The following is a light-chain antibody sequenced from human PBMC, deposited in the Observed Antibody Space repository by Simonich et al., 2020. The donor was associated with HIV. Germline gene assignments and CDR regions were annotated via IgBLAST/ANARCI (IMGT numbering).Light chain of an antibody. Sequence: DIVMTQSPDSLAVSLGERATINCKSGQSVLYSSNNRNYLAWYQQKPGQPPKLLIYWASTRESGVPDRFSCSGSGTDFTLTISSLQAEDVAVYYCQQYYNTAPTFGGGTKVEIK. CDR1: QSVLYSSNNRNY. CDR2: WAS. V-gene: IGKV4-1*01. J-gene: IGKJ4*01. CDR3: QQYYNTAPT.